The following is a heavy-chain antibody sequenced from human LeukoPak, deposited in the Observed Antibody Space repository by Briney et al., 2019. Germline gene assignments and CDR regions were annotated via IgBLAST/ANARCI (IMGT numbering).Heavy chain of an antibody. D-gene: IGHD3-10*01. Sequence: PGGSLRLSCAASGFTFSDYWMHWVRQAPGKGLVWVSRISSDGSRVTYADSVKGRFTISRDNAKNTLYLQMNSLRAEDTAVYYCAKDGRIGEYNNWFDPWGQGTLVTVSS. V-gene: IGHV3-74*01. CDR1: GFTFSDYW. CDR3: AKDGRIGEYNNWFDP. J-gene: IGHJ5*02. CDR2: ISSDGSRV.